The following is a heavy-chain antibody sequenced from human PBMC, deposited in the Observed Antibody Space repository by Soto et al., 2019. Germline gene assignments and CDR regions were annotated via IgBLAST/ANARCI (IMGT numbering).Heavy chain of an antibody. Sequence: QVQLVESGGDVLQPGRSLRLSCIASGFAFSSYTMHWVRQAPGKGLEWVTVISYDADIKYYADSVKGRFTVSRDNSKNTLFLQMNSLRAEDTAVYYCARRNGGSVLDYWGQGTLVTVSS. J-gene: IGHJ4*02. D-gene: IGHD4-17*01. V-gene: IGHV3-30-3*01. CDR2: ISYDADIK. CDR3: ARRNGGSVLDY. CDR1: GFAFSSYT.